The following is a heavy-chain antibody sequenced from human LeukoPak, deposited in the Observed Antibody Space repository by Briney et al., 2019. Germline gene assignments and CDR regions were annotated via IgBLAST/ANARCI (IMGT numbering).Heavy chain of an antibody. D-gene: IGHD5-18*01. CDR2: INHSGST. V-gene: IGHV4-34*01. CDR3: ARISGYSYGYASKIDY. CDR1: GGSFSGYY. J-gene: IGHJ4*02. Sequence: SEPLSLTFAVYGGSFSGYYWSWIHQPSGKGLEWIGEINHSGSTNYNPSLKSRVTISVDTSKNQFSLKLSSVTAADTAVYYCARISGYSYGYASKIDYWGQGTLVTVSS.